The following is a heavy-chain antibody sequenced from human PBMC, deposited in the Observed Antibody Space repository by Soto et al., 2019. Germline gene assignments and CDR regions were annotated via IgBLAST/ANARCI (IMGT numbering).Heavy chain of an antibody. V-gene: IGHV3-33*01. J-gene: IGHJ4*02. CDR2: IWYDGSNK. CDR1: GFTFSSYG. Sequence: GGSLRLSCAASGFTFSSYGMHWVRQAPGKGLEWVAVIWYDGSNKYYADSVKGRFTISRDNAKNSLYLQMNSLRAEDTAVYYCARDLQKYYYDSSEGYWGQGTLVTVSS. CDR3: ARDLQKYYYDSSEGY. D-gene: IGHD3-22*01.